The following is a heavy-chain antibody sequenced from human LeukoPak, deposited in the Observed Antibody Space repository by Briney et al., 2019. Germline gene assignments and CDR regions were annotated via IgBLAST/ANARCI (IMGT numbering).Heavy chain of an antibody. CDR1: GYSYTSYW. CDR3: ARHVSLGAVAGSAYFDY. J-gene: IGHJ4*02. V-gene: IGHV5-51*01. CDR2: IYPGDSDT. D-gene: IGHD6-19*01. Sequence: GESLKISCKGSGYSYTSYWIGWVRQMPGKGLEWLGIIYPGDSDTRYSPSFQGQVTISADKSISTAYLQWSSLKASGTAMYYCARHVSLGAVAGSAYFDYWGQGTLVTVSS.